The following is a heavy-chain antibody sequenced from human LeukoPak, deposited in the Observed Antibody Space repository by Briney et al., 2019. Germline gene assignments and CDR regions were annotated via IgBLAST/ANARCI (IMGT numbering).Heavy chain of an antibody. D-gene: IGHD2-2*01. J-gene: IGHJ5*02. CDR2: VDLGGTR. CDR3: AREGAYCSGTDCFATTVDA. V-gene: IGHV4-61*02. CDR1: GYSISSGDYY. Sequence: SQTLSLTCNVSGYSISSGDYYWTWIRQPAGKGLEWIGRVDLGGTRIYNQYLISRVTVSVDPSKNQFSLSLTSVTAADTATYYCAREGAYCSGTDCFATTVDAWGPGALVTVSS.